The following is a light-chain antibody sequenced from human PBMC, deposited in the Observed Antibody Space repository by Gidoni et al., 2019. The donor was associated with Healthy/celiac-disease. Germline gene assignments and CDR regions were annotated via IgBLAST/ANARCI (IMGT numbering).Light chain of an antibody. J-gene: IGKJ3*01. CDR3: MQALQTPFT. CDR2: LGS. V-gene: IGKV2-28*01. Sequence: DIVMTQPPLSLPVTLGEPASISCRSSQSLLHSNGYNYLDWYLQKPGQSPQLLIYLGSNRASGVPDRFSGSGSGTDFTLKISRVEAEDVGVYYCMQALQTPFTFGPGTKVDIK. CDR1: QSLLHSNGYNY.